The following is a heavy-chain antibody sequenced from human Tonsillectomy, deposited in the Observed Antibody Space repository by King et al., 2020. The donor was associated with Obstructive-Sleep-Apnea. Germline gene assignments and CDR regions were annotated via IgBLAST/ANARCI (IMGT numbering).Heavy chain of an antibody. Sequence: VQLVESGGGLVQPGGSLRLSCAASGFTFSSYAMSWVRQAPGKGLEWVSAISGSGGSTDYADAVKGRFTISRDNSKNTLYLQMNSLRAEDTAVYYCANGYGSGSYGKFDPWGQGTLVTVSS. V-gene: IGHV3-23*04. D-gene: IGHD3-10*01. CDR1: GFTFSSYA. J-gene: IGHJ5*02. CDR3: ANGYGSGSYGKFDP. CDR2: ISGSGGST.